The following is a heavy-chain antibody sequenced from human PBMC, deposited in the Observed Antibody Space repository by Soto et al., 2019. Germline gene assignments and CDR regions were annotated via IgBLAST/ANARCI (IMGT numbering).Heavy chain of an antibody. D-gene: IGHD4-17*01. CDR3: TTSNTVTTPFGF. Sequence: EVQLVESGGGLVKPGGSLRLSCATSGFTFSDAWMSWVRQAPGKGLEWVGRIKSKTDSGSIDYAAPVRGRFTISRDDSENALYLQMNSLMSEYTAVYYCTTSNTVTTPFGFWGQGTLVTVSS. CDR2: IKSKTDSGSI. J-gene: IGHJ4*02. V-gene: IGHV3-15*01. CDR1: GFTFSDAW.